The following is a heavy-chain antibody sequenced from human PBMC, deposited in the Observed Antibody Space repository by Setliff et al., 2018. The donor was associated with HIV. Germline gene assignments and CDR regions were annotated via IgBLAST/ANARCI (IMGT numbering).Heavy chain of an antibody. CDR3: ARSLREYSYGSPDY. CDR2: INAGTGNT. V-gene: IGHV1-3*01. Sequence: ASVKVSCKASGYRFTGFAIHWVRQAPGQRFEWMGWINAGTGNTKYSQKFQDRVTISRDIHANTAYMELSSLRSEDTAIYHCARSLREYSYGSPDYWGPGTLVTVS. D-gene: IGHD5-18*01. CDR1: GYRFTGFA. J-gene: IGHJ4*02.